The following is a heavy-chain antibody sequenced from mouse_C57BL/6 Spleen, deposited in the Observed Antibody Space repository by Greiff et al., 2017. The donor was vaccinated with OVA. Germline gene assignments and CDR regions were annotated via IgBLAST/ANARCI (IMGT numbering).Heavy chain of an antibody. CDR3: ARSGGNYRYFEV. V-gene: IGHV1-53*01. Sequence: QVHVQQPGTELVKPGASVKLSCKASGYTFTSYWMHWVKQRPGQGLEWIGNINPSNGGTNYNEKFKSKATLTVDKSSSTAYMQLSSLTSEDSAVYYWARSGGNYRYFEVWGTGTTVTVAS. J-gene: IGHJ1*03. CDR2: INPSNGGT. D-gene: IGHD2-1*01. CDR1: GYTFTSYW.